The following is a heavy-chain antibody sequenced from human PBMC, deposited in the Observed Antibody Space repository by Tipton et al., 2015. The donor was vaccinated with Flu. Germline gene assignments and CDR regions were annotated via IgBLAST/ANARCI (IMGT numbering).Heavy chain of an antibody. CDR2: MNPNSGNT. V-gene: IGHV1-8*01. CDR1: GYTFTSYD. CDR3: ASYYYGSGSPPYYFDY. D-gene: IGHD3-10*01. J-gene: IGHJ4*02. Sequence: QSGAEVKKPGASVKVSCKASGYTFTSYDINWVRQATGQGLEWMGWMNPNSGNTGYAQKFQGRVTMTRNTSISTAYMELSSLRSEDTAVYYCASYYYGSGSPPYYFDYWGQGTLVTVSS.